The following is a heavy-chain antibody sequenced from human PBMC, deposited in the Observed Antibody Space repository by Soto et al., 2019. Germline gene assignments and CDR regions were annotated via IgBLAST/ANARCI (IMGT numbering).Heavy chain of an antibody. CDR1: GFTFSSYS. Sequence: GGSLRLSCAASGFTFSSYSMNWVRQAPGKGLEWVSSISSSSSYIYYADSVKGRFTISRDPSENTVYLQMNNLRAEDTAVYFCVSRIPSWVFDYWGQGXPVTVSS. CDR3: VSRIPSWVFDY. J-gene: IGHJ4*01. CDR2: ISSSSSYI. V-gene: IGHV3-21*04. D-gene: IGHD3-16*01.